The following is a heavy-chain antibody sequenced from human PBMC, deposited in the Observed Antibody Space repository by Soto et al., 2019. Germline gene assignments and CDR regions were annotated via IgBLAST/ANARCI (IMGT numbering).Heavy chain of an antibody. J-gene: IGHJ5*02. D-gene: IGHD2-2*01. CDR1: GDSVSSNSAA. V-gene: IGHV6-1*01. CDR2: TYYRSKWYN. CDR3: ARSTPYCSSTGCFKTMGYNWFDP. Sequence: PSQTLSLTCAISGDSVSSNSAAWNWIRQSPSRGLEWLGRTYYRSKWYNDYAVSVKSRITINPDTSKNQFSLQLNSVTPEDTAVYYCARSTPYCSSTGCFKTMGYNWFDPWGQGPLVTVSP.